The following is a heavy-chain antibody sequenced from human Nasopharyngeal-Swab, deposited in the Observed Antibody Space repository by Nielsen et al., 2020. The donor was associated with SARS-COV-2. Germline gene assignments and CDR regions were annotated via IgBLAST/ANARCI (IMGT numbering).Heavy chain of an antibody. V-gene: IGHV3-23*01. D-gene: IGHD6-19*01. CDR1: GFIFSNYV. J-gene: IGHJ2*01. CDR2: ISGGGETT. Sequence: GESLKISCKASGFIFSNYVMTWVRQAPGKGLEWVSTISGGGETTFYVDSVKGRFTISRDNAKNSLYLQMNSLRAEDTAVYYCARVFPAQWLVLSPTGYFDLWGRGTLVTVSS. CDR3: ARVFPAQWLVLSPTGYFDL.